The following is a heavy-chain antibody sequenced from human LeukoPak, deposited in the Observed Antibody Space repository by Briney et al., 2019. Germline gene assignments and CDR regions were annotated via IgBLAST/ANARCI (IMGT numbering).Heavy chain of an antibody. D-gene: IGHD3-22*01. J-gene: IGHJ4*02. CDR3: ARGIPGYFNTSGYYYDY. V-gene: IGHV4-39*07. CDR2: IYYSGST. CDR1: GGSISSSRYY. Sequence: PSETLSLTCTVSGGSISSSRYYWGWIRQPPGKGLEWIGTIYYSGSTYYNPALKSRVTISGDTSNNQFSLRLSSVTVADTAVYYCARGIPGYFNTSGYYYDYWGQGTLVTVSS.